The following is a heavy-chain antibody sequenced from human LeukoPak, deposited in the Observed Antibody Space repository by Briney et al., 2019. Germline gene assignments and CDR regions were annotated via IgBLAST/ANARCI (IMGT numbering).Heavy chain of an antibody. CDR1: GFTFSSYG. D-gene: IGHD1-26*01. CDR3: AKDGATVGATEYYFDY. CDR2: ISYDGSNK. V-gene: IGHV3-30*18. J-gene: IGHJ4*02. Sequence: GGSLRLSCAASGFTFSSYGMHWVRQAPGKGLEWVAVISYDGSNKYYADSVKGRFTISRDNSKNTLYLQMNSLRAEDTAVYYCAKDGATVGATEYYFDYWGQGTLVTVSS.